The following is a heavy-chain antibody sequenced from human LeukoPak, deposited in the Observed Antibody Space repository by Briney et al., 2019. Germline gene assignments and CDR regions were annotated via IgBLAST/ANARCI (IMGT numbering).Heavy chain of an antibody. J-gene: IGHJ1*01. CDR1: GFTFSNYW. V-gene: IGHV3-7*03. CDR2: IKEDGSVK. Sequence: GGSLRLSCAASGFTFSNYWMTWVRQAPGKGLEWVANIKEDGSVKYYVDSVKGRFTISRDNAKNSLYLQMNSLRAEDTAVYYCARYPSNNWYGNFQYWGQGTLVTVSS. CDR3: ARYPSNNWYGNFQY. D-gene: IGHD6-13*01.